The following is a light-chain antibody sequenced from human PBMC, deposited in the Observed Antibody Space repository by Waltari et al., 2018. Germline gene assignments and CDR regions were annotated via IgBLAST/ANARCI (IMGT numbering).Light chain of an antibody. Sequence: ILMTQSPAPLSVSPGERAPLSCRASQSINTNLAWYQQKPGQAPRLLIYGASTWATGIPARFSGSGFGTEFTLTISSMQSEDFAIYYCQQYKNWPLTFGGGTKVEIK. CDR3: QQYKNWPLT. V-gene: IGKV3-15*01. CDR2: GAS. CDR1: QSINTN. J-gene: IGKJ4*01.